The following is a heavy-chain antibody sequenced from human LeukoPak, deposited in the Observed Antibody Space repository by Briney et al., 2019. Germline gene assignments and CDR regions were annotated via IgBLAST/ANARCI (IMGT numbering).Heavy chain of an antibody. CDR2: IYHSGST. D-gene: IGHD6-19*01. CDR3: ARGVSVAGSLQH. CDR1: GDSFSSGGYS. J-gene: IGHJ1*01. V-gene: IGHV4-30-2*01. Sequence: PSETLSLTCAVSGDSFSSGGYSWTWIRQPPGKGLEWIGYIYHSGSTYYNPSLKSRVTISVDRSKNQFSLKLSSVTAADTAVHYCARGVSVAGSLQHWGQGTLVTVSS.